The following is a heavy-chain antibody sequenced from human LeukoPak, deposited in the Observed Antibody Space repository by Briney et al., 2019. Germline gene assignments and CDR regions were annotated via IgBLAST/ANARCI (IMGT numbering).Heavy chain of an antibody. V-gene: IGHV3-33*01. D-gene: IGHD3-16*01. CDR2: ILNDGSQE. J-gene: IGHJ3*02. CDR3: ARDDALGDNALDI. Sequence: VGSLRLSCAASGFTLSSYGMHWVRQAPGKGLEWVAVILNDGSQEKYADSVKGRFTISRDNSKNTLFLQMNSLRAEDTAVYYCARDDALGDNALDIWGQGTMVTVSS. CDR1: GFTLSSYG.